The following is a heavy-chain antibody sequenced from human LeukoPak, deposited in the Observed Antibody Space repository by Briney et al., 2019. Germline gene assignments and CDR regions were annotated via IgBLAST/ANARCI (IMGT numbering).Heavy chain of an antibody. D-gene: IGHD4-17*01. V-gene: IGHV4-38-2*02. J-gene: IGHJ4*02. CDR3: AREVGGDFDALDY. CDR2: IYHSGST. CDR1: GYSISSGYY. Sequence: SETLSLTCSVSGYSISSGYYWGWIRQPPGKGLEWIANIYHSGSTFYNPSLKSRVTISVDNSKNQLSLTLTSVTAADTAVYYCAREVGGDFDALDYWGQGTLVTVSS.